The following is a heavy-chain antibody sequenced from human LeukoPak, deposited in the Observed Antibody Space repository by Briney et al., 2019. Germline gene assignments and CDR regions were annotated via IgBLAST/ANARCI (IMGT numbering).Heavy chain of an antibody. J-gene: IGHJ4*02. D-gene: IGHD1/OR15-1a*01. V-gene: IGHV4-4*07. CDR3: ARGWNSWNYFDY. CDR2: IYSSGST. CDR1: GGSISGYY. Sequence: SETLSLTCTVSGGSISGYYWSWIRQPAGKGLEWIGRIYSSGSTNYSPSLKSRVTISVDKSKNQFSLKLSSVTAADTAVYYCARGWNSWNYFDYWGQGTLVTVSS.